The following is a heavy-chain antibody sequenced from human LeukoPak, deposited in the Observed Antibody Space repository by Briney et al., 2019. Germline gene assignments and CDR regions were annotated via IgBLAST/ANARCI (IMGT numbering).Heavy chain of an antibody. J-gene: IGHJ4*02. CDR2: IYYSGST. D-gene: IGHD3-3*01. Sequence: SETLSLTCTVSGCSISSSSYYWGWIRQPPGKGLEWIGSIYYSGSTYYNPSLKSRVTISVDTSKNQFSLKLSSVTAADTAVYYCASTVLYDFWSGYYLYWGQGTLVTVSS. V-gene: IGHV4-39*01. CDR3: ASTVLYDFWSGYYLY. CDR1: GCSISSSSYY.